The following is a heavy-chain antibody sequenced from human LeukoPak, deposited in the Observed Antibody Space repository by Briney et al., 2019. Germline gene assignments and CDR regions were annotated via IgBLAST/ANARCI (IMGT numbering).Heavy chain of an antibody. Sequence: AGGSLRLSCAASGFIFRSYEMNWVRQAPGKGREGVSYISSSGSTIYYADSVKGRFTISRDNAKNSLYLQMSSLRAEDTAVYYCARHYCSSTSCLPDYWGQGTLVTVSS. V-gene: IGHV3-48*03. CDR3: ARHYCSSTSCLPDY. D-gene: IGHD2-2*01. J-gene: IGHJ4*02. CDR2: ISSSGSTI. CDR1: GFIFRSYE.